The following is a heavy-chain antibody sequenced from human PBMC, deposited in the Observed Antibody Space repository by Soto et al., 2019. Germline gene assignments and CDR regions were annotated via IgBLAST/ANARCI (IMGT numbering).Heavy chain of an antibody. J-gene: IGHJ6*02. CDR1: GYTFTSYY. V-gene: IGHV1-46*01. CDR3: AANYYGSGSSQDYYYGMDV. CDR2: INPSGGST. D-gene: IGHD3-10*01. Sequence: GASVKVSCKASGYTFTSYYMHWVRQAPGQGLEWMGIINPSGGSTSYAQKFQGRVTMTRDTSTSTVYMELSSLRSEDTAVYYCAANYYGSGSSQDYYYGMDVWGQGTTVTVS.